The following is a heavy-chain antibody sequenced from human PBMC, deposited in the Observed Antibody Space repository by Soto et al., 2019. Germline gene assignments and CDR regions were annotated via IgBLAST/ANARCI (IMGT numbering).Heavy chain of an antibody. V-gene: IGHV3-30*18. J-gene: IGHJ5*02. Sequence: QVLLVESGGGVAQPGRSLRLSCAASGFIFSSYGMHWVRQAPGKGLEWVAVISYDGSNKYYADSVKGRFTISRDNSKNTLYLQMNSLRAEDTAVYYCAKDRGTSVNWFDPWGQGTLVTVSS. CDR2: ISYDGSNK. CDR3: AKDRGTSVNWFDP. D-gene: IGHD4-17*01. CDR1: GFIFSSYG.